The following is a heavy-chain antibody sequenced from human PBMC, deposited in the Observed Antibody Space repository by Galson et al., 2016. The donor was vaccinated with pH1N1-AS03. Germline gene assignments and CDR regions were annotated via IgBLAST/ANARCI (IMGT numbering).Heavy chain of an antibody. CDR3: RVVAENDAFDM. J-gene: IGHJ3*02. CDR1: GFTFSDVW. D-gene: IGHD3-22*01. Sequence: SLRLSCAASGFTFSDVWMSWVRQAPGKGLEWVGRIKSKTDGGTTDYAAPVKDRFTISRDDSKNTLYLQMNTLKSEDTAVYYCRVVAENDAFDMWGQGTMVTVSS. CDR2: IKSKTDGGTT. V-gene: IGHV3-15*01.